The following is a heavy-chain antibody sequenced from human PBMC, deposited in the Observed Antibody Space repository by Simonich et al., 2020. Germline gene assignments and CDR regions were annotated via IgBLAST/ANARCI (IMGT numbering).Heavy chain of an antibody. CDR1: GYSISSGSY. D-gene: IGHD6-13*01. Sequence: QVQLQESGPGLVKPSETLSLTCAVSGYSISSGSYLGWIPPPPGKWREWIGGIYHRGGTYDNPSLKRRVTISVDTSKNQFSLKLSSVTAADTAVYYCARVGYSNYYYYGMDVWGQGTTVTVSS. CDR3: ARVGYSNYYYYGMDV. V-gene: IGHV4-38-2*01. J-gene: IGHJ6*02. CDR2: IYHRGGT.